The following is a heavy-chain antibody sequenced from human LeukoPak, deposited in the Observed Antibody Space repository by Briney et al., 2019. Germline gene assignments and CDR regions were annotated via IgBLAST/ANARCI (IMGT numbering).Heavy chain of an antibody. CDR1: RFTSGVAFSYYG. D-gene: IGHD3-3*01. V-gene: IGHV3-30*02. Sequence: GKSLRLSCAASRFTSGVAFSYYGMHWVRQAPGKGLEWVAFIRYDGSNKYYADSVKGRFTISRDNSKNTLYLQMNSLRAEDTAVYYCAKGRGVTIFGVVITDFDYWGQGTLVTVSS. CDR3: AKGRGVTIFGVVITDFDY. CDR2: IRYDGSNK. J-gene: IGHJ4*02.